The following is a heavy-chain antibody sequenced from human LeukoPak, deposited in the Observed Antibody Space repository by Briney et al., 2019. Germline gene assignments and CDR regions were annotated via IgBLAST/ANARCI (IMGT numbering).Heavy chain of an antibody. CDR3: ARLRRNSDRSDFFYYYDH. CDR2: VNTVSSYI. J-gene: IGHJ4*02. CDR1: GFTFSDYS. Sequence: GGSLRLSCAASGFTFSDYSMNWVRQAPGKGLEWAASVNTVSSYIYYADSMRGRFTISRDNAKNSLFLQMNSLRAEDTAVYYCARLRRNSDRSDFFYYYDHWGQGTLVTVSS. V-gene: IGHV3-21*01. D-gene: IGHD3-22*01.